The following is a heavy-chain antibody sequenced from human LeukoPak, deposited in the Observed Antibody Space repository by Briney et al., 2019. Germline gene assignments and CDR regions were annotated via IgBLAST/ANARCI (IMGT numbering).Heavy chain of an antibody. Sequence: GESLKISCKGSGYSFTSDWIAWVRQMPGKGLEWMGIIYPGDSDTRYSPSFQGQVTISADKSISTAYLQWSSLKASDTAMYYCARLRAYSAYDAFDIWGQGTMVTVSS. D-gene: IGHD5-12*01. V-gene: IGHV5-51*01. J-gene: IGHJ3*02. CDR2: IYPGDSDT. CDR3: ARLRAYSAYDAFDI. CDR1: GYSFTSDW.